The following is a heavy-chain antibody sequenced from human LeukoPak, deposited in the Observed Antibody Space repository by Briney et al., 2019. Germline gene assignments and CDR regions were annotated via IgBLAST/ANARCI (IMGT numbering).Heavy chain of an antibody. Sequence: SETLSLTCTVSGGSISSYYWSWIRQPPGKGLEWIGYIYYSGSTNYNPSLKSRVTISVDTSKNQFSLKLSSVTAADTAVYYCARIPGYSSSWYIGYYFDYWGQGTLVTVSS. CDR2: IYYSGST. D-gene: IGHD6-13*01. J-gene: IGHJ4*02. V-gene: IGHV4-59*08. CDR3: ARIPGYSSSWYIGYYFDY. CDR1: GGSISSYY.